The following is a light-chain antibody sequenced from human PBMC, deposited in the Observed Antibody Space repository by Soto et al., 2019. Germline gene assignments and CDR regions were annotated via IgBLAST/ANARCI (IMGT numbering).Light chain of an antibody. CDR2: DAS. CDR1: QSVSSSY. CDR3: QHYGSTSPRT. V-gene: IGKV3-20*01. J-gene: IGKJ1*01. Sequence: EIVLTQSPGTLSLSPGERATPSCRASQSVSSSYLAWYQQKPGQAPRLVIYDASNRATGIPDRFSGSGSGTDFTLTISRPEPEDFAVYYCQHYGSTSPRTFGQGTKVEIK.